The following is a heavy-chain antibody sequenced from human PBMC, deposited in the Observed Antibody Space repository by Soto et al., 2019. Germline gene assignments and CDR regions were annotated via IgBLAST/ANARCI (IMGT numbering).Heavy chain of an antibody. CDR3: AASIFYEGMDV. Sequence: EVQLVQSGAEVKKPGESLKISCKGSGYTFTNYWIGWVRQMPGKGPEWMGIIYPGDSDTKYNPSFQGQDPISADKSRIATHQHSSSLKASDTPIYYCAASIFYEGMDVWGKETTASVSS. CDR2: IYPGDSDT. V-gene: IGHV5-51*01. J-gene: IGHJ6*04. CDR1: GYTFTNYW.